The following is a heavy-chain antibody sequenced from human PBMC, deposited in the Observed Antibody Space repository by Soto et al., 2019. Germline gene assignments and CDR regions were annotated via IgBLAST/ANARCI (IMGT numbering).Heavy chain of an antibody. CDR2: VNPSGGHT. CDR3: ARGGHVVVVTAALDY. V-gene: IGHV1-46*01. Sequence: QVQLMQSGAEVKKPGASVKVSCKASGDTFTDYYIHWVRQAPGQGLEWMGTVNPSGGHTTYAQHFRGRVTMTRDTSTSTPYMGLTSLTSDDTAIYYCARGGHVVVVTAALDYWGQGTLVTVSS. J-gene: IGHJ4*02. D-gene: IGHD2-21*02. CDR1: GDTFTDYY.